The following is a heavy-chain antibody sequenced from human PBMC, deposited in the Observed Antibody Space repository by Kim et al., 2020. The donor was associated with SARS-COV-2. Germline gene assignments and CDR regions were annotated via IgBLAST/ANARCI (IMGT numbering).Heavy chain of an antibody. CDR2: DPGGGGRT. Sequence: GGSLRLSCGASGFTVNNFAMSWVRQAPGKGLEWVSTDPGGGGRTFYADSVKGRFTISRDNSTNTVFLQMNSVRAEDTAVYYCAKAQPLSSGWYVFEDWAPGTLVPVSS. CDR1: GFTVNNFA. V-gene: IGHV3-23*01. CDR3: AKAQPLSSGWYVFED. D-gene: IGHD6-19*01. J-gene: IGHJ4*02.